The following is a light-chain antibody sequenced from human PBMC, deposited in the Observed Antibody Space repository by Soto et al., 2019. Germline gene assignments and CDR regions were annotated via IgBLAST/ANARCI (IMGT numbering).Light chain of an antibody. J-gene: IGLJ2*01. CDR3: SSYTTSNTVV. V-gene: IGLV2-14*03. Sequence: QSALTQPASVSAYPGQSITISSSGTSSDVGGYNYVSWYQQRPGKAPQLLIYDVTNRPSGVSYRFSGSKSGSTASLTISGLQAEDEADYYCSSYTTSNTVVFGGGTKVTVL. CDR1: SSDVGGYNY. CDR2: DVT.